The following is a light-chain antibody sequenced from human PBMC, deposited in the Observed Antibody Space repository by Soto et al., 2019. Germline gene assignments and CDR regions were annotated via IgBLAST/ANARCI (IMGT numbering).Light chain of an antibody. CDR2: AAS. Sequence: DIQLTQSPSSLSASVGDRVTITYGASQSISSYLNWYQQKPGKAPKLLIYAASSLQSGVPSRFSGSGSGTDFTLTISSLQPEDFATYYCQQSYSTPAFGQGTKVDIK. V-gene: IGKV1-39*01. J-gene: IGKJ1*01. CDR1: QSISSY. CDR3: QQSYSTPA.